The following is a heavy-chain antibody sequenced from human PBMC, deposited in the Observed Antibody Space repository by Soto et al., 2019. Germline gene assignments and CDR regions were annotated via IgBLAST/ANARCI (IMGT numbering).Heavy chain of an antibody. D-gene: IGHD6-13*01. CDR3: ARCPGLWQLVDNWFDP. J-gene: IGHJ5*02. CDR2: MNPNSGNT. CDR1: GYTFTSYD. V-gene: IGHV1-8*01. Sequence: ASVKVSCKASGYTFTSYDINWVRQATGQGLEWMGWMNPNSGNTGYAQKFQGRVTMTRNTSISTAYMELSSLRSEDTAVYYCARCPGLWQLVDNWFDPWGQGTLVTVSS.